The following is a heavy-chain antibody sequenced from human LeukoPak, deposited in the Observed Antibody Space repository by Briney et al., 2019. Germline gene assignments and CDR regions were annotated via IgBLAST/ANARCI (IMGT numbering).Heavy chain of an antibody. CDR2: IYHSGTT. V-gene: IGHV4-38-2*01. D-gene: IGHD2-15*01. CDR1: GYSIISDYY. J-gene: IGHJ6*04. CDR3: ARLIRAANPPNVYYAMYV. Sequence: PSETLSLTCAVSGYSIISDYYWDWIRQPPGKGLEWIGSIYHSGTTYYNPSLKSRFTISVDTSKNQFSLRLSSVTAADTAIYYCARLIRAANPPNVYYAMYVWGKGTTVTVSP.